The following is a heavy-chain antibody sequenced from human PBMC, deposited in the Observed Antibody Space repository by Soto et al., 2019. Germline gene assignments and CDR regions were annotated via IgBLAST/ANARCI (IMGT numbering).Heavy chain of an antibody. CDR2: IIPIFGTA. CDR3: ARFLVVGAQFDY. V-gene: IGHV1-69*13. J-gene: IGHJ4*02. D-gene: IGHD1-26*01. CDR1: GGTFSSYA. Sequence: ASVKVSCKASGGTFSSYAISWVRQAPGQGLEWMGGIIPIFGTANYAQKFQGRVTITADESTSTAYMELSSLRSEDTAVYYCARFLVVGAQFDYWGQGTLVTVSS.